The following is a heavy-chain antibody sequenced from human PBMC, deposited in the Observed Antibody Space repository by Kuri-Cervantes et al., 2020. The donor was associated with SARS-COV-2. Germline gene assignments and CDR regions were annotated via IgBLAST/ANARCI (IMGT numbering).Heavy chain of an antibody. V-gene: IGHV4-59*12. CDR1: GGSISSYY. CDR3: ARVPHSVAWGRLQLPRYFDS. D-gene: IGHD5-24*01. J-gene: IGHJ4*02. Sequence: SCTVSGGSISSYYWGWIRQPAGKGLDWIGYIYYRGSTTYNPSHKGRVTMSADTSKKQFSLNLRSVTAADTAAYYCARVPHSVAWGRLQLPRYFDSWGQGTLVTVSS. CDR2: IYYRGST.